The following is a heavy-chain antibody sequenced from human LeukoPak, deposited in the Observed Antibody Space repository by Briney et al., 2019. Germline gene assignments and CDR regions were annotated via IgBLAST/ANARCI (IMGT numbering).Heavy chain of an antibody. CDR1: GYTFSDYY. D-gene: IGHD2-15*01. CDR2: INPNSGGT. CDR3: AREGGWCRGGSCYSAV. Sequence: ASVKVSCKASGYTFSDYYLHWVRQAPGQGLEWMGWINPNSGGTNYAQKLQGRVTMTTDTSTSTAYMELRSLRSDDTAVYYCAREGGWCRGGSCYSAVWGQGTLVTVSS. V-gene: IGHV1-2*02. J-gene: IGHJ4*02.